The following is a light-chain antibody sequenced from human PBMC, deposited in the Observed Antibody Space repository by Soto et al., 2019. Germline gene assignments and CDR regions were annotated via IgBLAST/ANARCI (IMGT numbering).Light chain of an antibody. J-gene: IGKJ2*01. CDR1: QSISSW. V-gene: IGKV1-5*03. CDR3: QQYNSYSRYT. CDR2: KAS. Sequence: DIQMTQSPSTLSASVGDRVTITCRASQSISSWLAWYQQKPGKAPKLLIYKASSLESGVPSRFSGSGSVTEFTLTISSLQPDDFATYYFQQYNSYSRYTFGQGTNLEIK.